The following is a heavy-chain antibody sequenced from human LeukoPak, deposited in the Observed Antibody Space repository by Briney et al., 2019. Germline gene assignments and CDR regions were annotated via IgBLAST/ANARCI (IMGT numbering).Heavy chain of an antibody. Sequence: ASVKVSCKASGYTFTSYGISWVRQAPGQGLEWMGWISAYNGNTNYAQKLQGGVTMTTDTSTSTAYMELRSLRPDDTAVYYCARYRITMIVVVNLSGMDVWGQGTTVTVSS. CDR2: ISAYNGNT. V-gene: IGHV1-18*01. J-gene: IGHJ6*02. CDR3: ARYRITMIVVVNLSGMDV. D-gene: IGHD3-22*01. CDR1: GYTFTSYG.